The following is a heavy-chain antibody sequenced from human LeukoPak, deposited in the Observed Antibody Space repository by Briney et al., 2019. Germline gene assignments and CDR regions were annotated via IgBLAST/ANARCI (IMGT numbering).Heavy chain of an antibody. V-gene: IGHV3-23*01. J-gene: IGHJ4*02. Sequence: GGSLRLSCAASGFTFSSYAMSWVRQAPGKGLEWVSAISGSGGSTYYADSVKGRFTISRDNSKNTLYLQMNSLRAEDTAVYYCAKDREPYYDFWSGYCFDYWGQGTLVTVSS. CDR1: GFTFSSYA. D-gene: IGHD3-3*01. CDR2: ISGSGGST. CDR3: AKDREPYYDFWSGYCFDY.